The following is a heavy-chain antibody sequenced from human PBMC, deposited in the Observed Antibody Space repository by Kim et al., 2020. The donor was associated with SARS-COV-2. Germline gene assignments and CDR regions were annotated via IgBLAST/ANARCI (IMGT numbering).Heavy chain of an antibody. Sequence: GGSLRLSCAASGFTFSSYAMSWVRQAPGKGLEWVSAISGSGGSTYYADSVKGRFTISRDNSKNTLYLQMNSLRAEDTAVYYCAKITQMKYQLDSYEGYYYGMDVWGQGTTVTVSS. D-gene: IGHD2-2*01. CDR3: AKITQMKYQLDSYEGYYYGMDV. CDR1: GFTFSSYA. V-gene: IGHV3-23*01. CDR2: ISGSGGST. J-gene: IGHJ6*02.